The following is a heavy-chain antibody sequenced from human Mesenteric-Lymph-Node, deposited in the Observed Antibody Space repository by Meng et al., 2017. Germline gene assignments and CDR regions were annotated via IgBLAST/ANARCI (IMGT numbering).Heavy chain of an antibody. J-gene: IGHJ4*02. Sequence: GGSLRLSCAASGFTFSSYWMAWVRQAPGKGLEWVANIKPDGSEGYYLDSVKGRFTISRDNSKNTLFLQMNSLRAEDTALYYCATEGLFWGQGTLVTVSS. CDR2: IKPDGSEG. CDR1: GFTFSSYW. CDR3: ATEGLF. D-gene: IGHD3-10*01. V-gene: IGHV3-7*01.